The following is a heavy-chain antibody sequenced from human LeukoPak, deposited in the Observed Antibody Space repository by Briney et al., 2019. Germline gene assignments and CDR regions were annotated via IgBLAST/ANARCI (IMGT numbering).Heavy chain of an antibody. J-gene: IGHJ4*02. V-gene: IGHV3-53*01. CDR2: IYRDGST. Sequence: GGSLRLSCAASGLTVSSNYMSWVRQGPGKGLEWVSSIYRDGSTYYADSVKGRFTISRDNSKNTVYLQMNSLRAEDTAVYYRARDQGLGHYFDSWGQGTLVTVSS. D-gene: IGHD3-10*01. CDR1: GLTVSSNY. CDR3: ARDQGLGHYFDS.